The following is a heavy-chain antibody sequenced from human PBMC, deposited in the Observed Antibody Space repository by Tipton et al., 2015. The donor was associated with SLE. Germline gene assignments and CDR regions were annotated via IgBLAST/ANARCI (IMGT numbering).Heavy chain of an antibody. J-gene: IGHJ4*02. Sequence: QSGPEVKKPGASVKVSCKASGYTFTDYYMHWVRQAPGQGLEWMGIINPSGLNTNYAQQFQGRLTMTKDTSTGTVYMELSSLRSEDTAMYYCARSGTRERAPSDYWGQGTLVTVSS. CDR1: GYTFTDYY. CDR3: ARSGTRERAPSDY. V-gene: IGHV1-46*01. D-gene: IGHD3-10*01. CDR2: INPSGLNT.